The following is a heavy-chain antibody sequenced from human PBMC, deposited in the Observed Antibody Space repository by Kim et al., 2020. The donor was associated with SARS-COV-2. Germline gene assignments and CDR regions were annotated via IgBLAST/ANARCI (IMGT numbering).Heavy chain of an antibody. V-gene: IGHV4-59*08. CDR2: IYYSGST. J-gene: IGHJ4*02. D-gene: IGHD1-7*01. CDR1: GGSISSYY. CDR3: ARLNFRCFDY. Sequence: SETLSLTCTVSGGSISSYYWSWIRQPPGKGLEWIGYIYYSGSTNYNPSLKSRVTISVDTSKNQFSLKLSSVTAADTAVYYCARLNFRCFDYWGQGTLVTVSS.